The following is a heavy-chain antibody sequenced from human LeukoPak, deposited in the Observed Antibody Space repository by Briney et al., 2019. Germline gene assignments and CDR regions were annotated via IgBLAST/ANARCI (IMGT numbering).Heavy chain of an antibody. J-gene: IGHJ4*02. CDR1: GGSISGYH. CDR2: IYYSGST. CDR3: ARVVYTSSWFYFDS. V-gene: IGHV4-59*01. D-gene: IGHD6-13*01. Sequence: SETLSLTCPVSGGSISGYHWSWLRQPPGKGREWMGYIYYSGSTNYNLSLKSRVTISVDTSKNQFSLNLSSVTAADTALYFCARVVYTSSWFYFDSWGQGTLVTVSS.